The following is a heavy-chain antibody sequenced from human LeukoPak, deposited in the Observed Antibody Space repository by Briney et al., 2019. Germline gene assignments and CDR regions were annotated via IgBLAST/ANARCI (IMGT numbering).Heavy chain of an antibody. CDR1: GFRFSDYY. Sequence: GGSLRLSCAASGFRFSDYYMSWIRQAPGKGLEWFSYISSPGSTTYYADSVKGRFTTSRDNAKNSLSLQMNSLGADDTAVYYCASGIQPRLSWFFDLWGRGALVTVSS. CDR2: ISSPGSTT. V-gene: IGHV3-11*01. CDR3: ASGIQPRLSWFFDL. D-gene: IGHD5-18*01. J-gene: IGHJ2*01.